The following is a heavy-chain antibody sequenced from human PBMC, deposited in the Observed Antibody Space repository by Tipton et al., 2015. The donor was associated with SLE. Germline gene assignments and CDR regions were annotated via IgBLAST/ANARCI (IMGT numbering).Heavy chain of an antibody. CDR3: ARELDTFDI. Sequence: TLSLTCTVSGDSISGYYWSWIRQPPGKGLQWIGYVYYTGSTNYDPSLKSRVIISVDTSRNQFSLQLSSVTAADTAVYYCARELDTFDIWGQGTMVTVSS. CDR1: GDSISGYY. CDR2: VYYTGST. J-gene: IGHJ3*02. V-gene: IGHV4-59*12.